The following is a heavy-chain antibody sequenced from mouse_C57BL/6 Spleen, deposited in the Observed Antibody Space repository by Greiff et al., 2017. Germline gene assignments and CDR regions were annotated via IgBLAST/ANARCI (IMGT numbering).Heavy chain of an antibody. CDR3: ARSEVGPYYFDY. CDR2: INPSSGYT. J-gene: IGHJ2*01. CDR1: GYTFTSYW. D-gene: IGHD4-1*01. V-gene: IGHV1-7*01. Sequence: QVHVKQSGAELAKPGASVKLSCKASGYTFTSYWMHWVKQRPGQGLEWIGYINPSSGYTKYNQKFKDKATLTADKSSSTAYMQLSSLTYEDSAVYYCARSEVGPYYFDYWGQGTTLTVSS.